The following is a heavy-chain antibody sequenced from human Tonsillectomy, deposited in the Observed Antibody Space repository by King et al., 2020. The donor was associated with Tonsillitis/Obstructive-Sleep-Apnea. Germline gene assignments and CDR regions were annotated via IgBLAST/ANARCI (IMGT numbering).Heavy chain of an antibody. CDR2: IKSKTDGGKT. V-gene: IGHV3-15*01. D-gene: IGHD1-14*01. CDR1: GFTFSNAW. CDR3: TGRNQFDY. J-gene: IGHJ4*02. Sequence: VQLVESGGGLLKPGGSLRLSCVVSGFTFSNAWMSWVRQAPGKGLEWVGRIKSKTDGGKTDYAAPVKGRFTISRDDSNNTLYLQMNSLKTEDTAMYYCTGRNQFDYWGQGTLVTVSS.